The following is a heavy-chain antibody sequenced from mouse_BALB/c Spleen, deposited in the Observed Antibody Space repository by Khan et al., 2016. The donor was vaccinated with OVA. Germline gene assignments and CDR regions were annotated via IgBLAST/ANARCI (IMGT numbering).Heavy chain of an antibody. Sequence: VQLVESGPGLVAPSQSLSITCTLSGVSLTNYGVHWLRQPPGKGLEWLVVIWSDGSTTYNSALKSRLSISKDNSKSQVFLKMNSLQTDDSAMYYCARQPYYHYYVMDYWGQGTSVTVSS. V-gene: IGHV2-6-1*01. J-gene: IGHJ4*01. D-gene: IGHD2-10*01. CDR2: IWSDGST. CDR1: GVSLTNYG. CDR3: ARQPYYHYYVMDY.